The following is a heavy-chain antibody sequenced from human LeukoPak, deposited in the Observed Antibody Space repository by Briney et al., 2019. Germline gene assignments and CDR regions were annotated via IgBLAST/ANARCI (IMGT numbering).Heavy chain of an antibody. D-gene: IGHD6-13*01. V-gene: IGHV3-23*01. CDR2: ISGSGGST. CDR1: GFTFSSYA. Sequence: PGGSLRLSCAASGFTFSSYAMSWVRQAPGKGLEWVSAISGSGGSTYYADSVKGRFTISRDNSKNTLYLQMNSLRAEDTAVYYCAKIPSWQQLVSYYFDYWGQGVLVTVSS. CDR3: AKIPSWQQLVSYYFDY. J-gene: IGHJ4*02.